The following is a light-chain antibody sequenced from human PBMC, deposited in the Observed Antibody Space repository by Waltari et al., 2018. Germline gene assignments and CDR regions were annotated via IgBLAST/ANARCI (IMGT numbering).Light chain of an antibody. J-gene: IGLJ3*02. Sequence: QSALTQPRAVSGSPGQSVTIACPGTSRDVGGYHYVSWYQQPPGKAPKLMIYDVSKRPSGVPDRFSGSKSGNTASLTISGLQAEDEADYYCCSYAGSYWVFGGGTKLTVL. V-gene: IGLV2-11*01. CDR1: SRDVGGYHY. CDR2: DVS. CDR3: CSYAGSYWV.